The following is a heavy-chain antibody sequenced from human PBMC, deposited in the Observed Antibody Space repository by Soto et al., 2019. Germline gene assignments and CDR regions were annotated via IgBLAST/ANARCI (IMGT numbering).Heavy chain of an antibody. CDR3: ARVRGGGPFDD. V-gene: IGHV4-31*03. D-gene: IGHD1-26*01. CDR1: GGSISSGGYY. CDR2: XYXSXXX. J-gene: IGHJ4*02. Sequence: SETPSLTSTVSGGSISSGGYYWSWIRQHPGKGXEXIGXXYXSXXXYXXXXLKSRVTISVDTSKNQFSLKLTSVTAADTAVYDCARVRGGGPFDDWGQGTLVTVSS.